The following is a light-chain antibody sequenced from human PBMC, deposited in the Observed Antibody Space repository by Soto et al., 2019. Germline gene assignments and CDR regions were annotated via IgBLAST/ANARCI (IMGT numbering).Light chain of an antibody. Sequence: QSVLTQPASVSGSPGQSITISCTGTSSDVGGYNYVSWYQQHPGKAPKLMICEVSNRPSGVSNRFSGSKSGNTASLTISGLQAEDEADSYCSSYTTTTTLVFGGGTKLTVL. CDR3: SSYTTTTTLV. J-gene: IGLJ2*01. CDR2: EVS. V-gene: IGLV2-14*01. CDR1: SSDVGGYNY.